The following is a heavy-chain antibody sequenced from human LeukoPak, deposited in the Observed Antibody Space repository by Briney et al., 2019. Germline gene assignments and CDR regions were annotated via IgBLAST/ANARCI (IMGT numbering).Heavy chain of an antibody. J-gene: IGHJ4*02. CDR2: INHSGST. D-gene: IGHD6-13*01. Sequence: SETLSLTCAVYGGSFSGYYWSWIRQSPGKGLEWIGEINHSGSTNSNPSLKSRVTTSVDTSKNQFSLKLSSVTAADTAVYYCARGRRFTYSSSWYNYWGQGTLVTVSS. CDR1: GGSFSGYY. V-gene: IGHV4-34*01. CDR3: ARGRRFTYSSSWYNY.